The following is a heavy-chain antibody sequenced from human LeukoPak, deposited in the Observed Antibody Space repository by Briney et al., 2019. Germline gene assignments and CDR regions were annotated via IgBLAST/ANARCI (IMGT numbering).Heavy chain of an antibody. CDR3: ARDPVGYCSGGSCSRGDY. Sequence: PGGSLRLSCAASGFIFSSYSMNWVRQAPGKGVEWVSYISSSISYIYYAYSVKGRFTIFTDNAKNSLYLQMDSLRAEDTAVYYCARDPVGYCSGGSCSRGDYWGQGTLVTVSS. J-gene: IGHJ4*02. D-gene: IGHD2-15*01. V-gene: IGHV3-21*01. CDR2: ISSSISYI. CDR1: GFIFSSYS.